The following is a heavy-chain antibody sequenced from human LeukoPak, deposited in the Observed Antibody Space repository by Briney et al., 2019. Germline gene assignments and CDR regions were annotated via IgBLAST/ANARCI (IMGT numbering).Heavy chain of an antibody. Sequence: ASVKVSCKASSYPFTRYGISWVRQAPGQGLEWMGWISGSNGNTNYAQKFLGRATMTADTSTSTAYMELRSLTSDDTAVYYCARSGRGTYYYFDLWGQGTLVTVSS. CDR1: SYPFTRYG. CDR2: ISGSNGNT. CDR3: ARSGRGTYYYFDL. V-gene: IGHV1-18*01. J-gene: IGHJ4*02. D-gene: IGHD3-10*01.